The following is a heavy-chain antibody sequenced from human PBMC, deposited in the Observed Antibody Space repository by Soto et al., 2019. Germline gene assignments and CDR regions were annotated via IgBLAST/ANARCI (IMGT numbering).Heavy chain of an antibody. CDR3: ARAQFYSGSGNYNNLMFDA. Sequence: SETLSLTCAVSGGSIGGVGYSWSWIWQPPGGGLEWIGYMYHSGTFLKSPSLKTRLTMSLDMSKNQFSLTLNSMTAADTAVYYCARAQFYSGSGNYNNLMFDAWGQGIQVTVSS. CDR1: GGSIGGVGYS. D-gene: IGHD3-10*01. J-gene: IGHJ5*02. CDR2: MYHSGTF. V-gene: IGHV4-30-2*01.